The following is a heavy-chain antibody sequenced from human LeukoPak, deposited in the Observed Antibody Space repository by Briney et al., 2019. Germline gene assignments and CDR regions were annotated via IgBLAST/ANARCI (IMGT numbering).Heavy chain of an antibody. Sequence: ASVKVSCKASGYTFTGYYMHWVRQAPGQGLEWMGWINPNSGGTNYAQKFQGRVTMTRDTSISTAYMELSRLRSDDTAVYYCARSYCYGSGSIYYYYMDVWGKGTTVTVSS. V-gene: IGHV1-2*02. CDR1: GYTFTGYY. J-gene: IGHJ6*03. CDR2: INPNSGGT. CDR3: ARSYCYGSGSIYYYYMDV. D-gene: IGHD3-10*01.